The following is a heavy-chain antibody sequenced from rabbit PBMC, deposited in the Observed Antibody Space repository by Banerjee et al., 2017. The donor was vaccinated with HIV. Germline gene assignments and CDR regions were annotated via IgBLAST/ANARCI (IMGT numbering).Heavy chain of an antibody. CDR3: ARRGAGSGDYAL. D-gene: IGHD8-1*01. Sequence: RQAPGKGLEWIAYIYPDYGSTDYASWVNGRFTISLDNAQNTVFLQMTSLTAADTATYFCARRGAGSGDYALWGPGTLVTVS. J-gene: IGHJ4*01. CDR2: IYPDYGST. V-gene: IGHV1S47*01.